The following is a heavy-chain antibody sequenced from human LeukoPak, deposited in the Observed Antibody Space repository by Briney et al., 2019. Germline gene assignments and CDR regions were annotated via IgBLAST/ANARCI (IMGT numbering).Heavy chain of an antibody. CDR2: ISSSSSYI. D-gene: IGHD1-20*01. J-gene: IGHJ6*03. CDR3: ARDLTGTLSMDV. Sequence: GGSLRLSCAASGFTFSSYSMNWVRQAPGKGLEWVSSISSSSSYIYYADSVKGRFTISRDNAKNSLYLQMNSLRAKDTAVYYCARDLTGTLSMDVWGKGTTVTVSS. CDR1: GFTFSSYS. V-gene: IGHV3-21*01.